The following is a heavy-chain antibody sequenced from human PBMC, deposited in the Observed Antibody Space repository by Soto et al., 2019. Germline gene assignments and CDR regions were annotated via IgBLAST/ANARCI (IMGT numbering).Heavy chain of an antibody. CDR3: ATGIFRAWWFRELEKARAYYYYYMDV. D-gene: IGHD3-10*01. CDR2: IIPILGIA. V-gene: IGHV1-69*02. Sequence: QVQLVQSGAEVKKPGSSVKVSCKASGGTFSSYTISWVRQAPGQGLEWMGRIIPILGIANYAQKFQGRVTNYAEKSTEKTFMGLSKLKSEEYAVFYCATGIFRAWWFRELEKARAYYYYYMDVWGKGTTVTVSS. CDR1: GGTFSSYT. J-gene: IGHJ6*03.